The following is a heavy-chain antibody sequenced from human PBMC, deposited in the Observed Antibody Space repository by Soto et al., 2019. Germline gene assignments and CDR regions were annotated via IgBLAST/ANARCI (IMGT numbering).Heavy chain of an antibody. CDR1: GGSISGYY. Sequence: SDTLSLTCAVYGGSISGYYWSWNRQPPGNGLEWIGVSNRTASTNYNPSLKSRATIPVDTSKNQFSLKLSSVTAADTAVYYCARVVYRAAKNKSYYDYYGMDVWGQGTTVS. J-gene: IGHJ6*02. CDR2: SNRTAST. V-gene: IGHV4-34*01. D-gene: IGHD6-13*01. CDR3: ARVVYRAAKNKSYYDYYGMDV.